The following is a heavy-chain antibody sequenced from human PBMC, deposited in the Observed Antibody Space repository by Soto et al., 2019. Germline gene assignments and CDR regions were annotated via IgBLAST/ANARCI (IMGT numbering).Heavy chain of an antibody. CDR3: ARYGYDANWENNWFDP. D-gene: IGHD5-12*01. Sequence: SETLSLTCTVSGCSISSYYWSWIRQPPGKGLEWIGYIYYSGSTNYNPSLKSRVTISVDTSKNQFSLKLSSVTAADTAVYYCARYGYDANWENNWFDPWGQGTLVTVS. V-gene: IGHV4-59*01. CDR1: GCSISSYY. J-gene: IGHJ5*02. CDR2: IYYSGST.